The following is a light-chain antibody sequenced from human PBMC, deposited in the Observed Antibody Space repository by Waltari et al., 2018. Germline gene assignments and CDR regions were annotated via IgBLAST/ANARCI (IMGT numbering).Light chain of an antibody. CDR3: QQYSSTPPT. CDR2: WAS. Sequence: DIVMTQSPDSLAVSLGEQATIFCKSSQSVLYSSNNQNYLAWYQQKPGQPPKLLFYWASTRQSGVPDRFSGSGSGTDFTLTISSLQADDVAVYYCQQYSSTPPTFGQGTKVEIK. CDR1: QSVLYSSNNQNY. J-gene: IGKJ1*01. V-gene: IGKV4-1*01.